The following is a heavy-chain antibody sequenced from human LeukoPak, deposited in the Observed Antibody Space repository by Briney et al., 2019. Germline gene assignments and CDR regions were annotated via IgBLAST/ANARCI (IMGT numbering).Heavy chain of an antibody. CDR2: XXAYNGNT. J-gene: IGHJ4*02. CDR1: XYTFTSYG. Sequence: SXYTFTSYGXXXXGQAXXQGLXXXXXXXAYNGNTNYAQKLQGRVTMTTDTSTSTAYMELRSLRSDDTAVYYCARDRRDYGSGSYSAFDYWGQGTLVTVSS. V-gene: IGHV1-18*01. D-gene: IGHD3-10*01. CDR3: ARDRRDYGSGSYSAFDY.